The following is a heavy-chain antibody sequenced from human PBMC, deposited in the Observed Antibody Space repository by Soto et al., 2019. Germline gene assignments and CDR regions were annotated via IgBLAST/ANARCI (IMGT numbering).Heavy chain of an antibody. CDR2: IIPIFGTA. Sequence: GASVKVSCKASGGTFSSYAISWVRHAPGQGLEWMGGIIPIFGTANYAQKFQGRVTITADESTSTAYMELSSLRSEDTAVYYCAAYYYDSSGYYSRIQYYFDYWGQGTLVTVSS. D-gene: IGHD3-22*01. V-gene: IGHV1-69*13. J-gene: IGHJ4*02. CDR3: AAYYYDSSGYYSRIQYYFDY. CDR1: GGTFSSYA.